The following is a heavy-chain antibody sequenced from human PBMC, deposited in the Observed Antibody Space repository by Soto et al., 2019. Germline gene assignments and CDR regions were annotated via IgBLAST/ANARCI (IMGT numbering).Heavy chain of an antibody. D-gene: IGHD2-8*01. J-gene: IGHJ6*02. V-gene: IGHV1-2*04. CDR3: ARGDSTDCSNGVCSFFYNHDMDV. CDR1: GYSFTDYH. CDR2: INPKSGGT. Sequence: GASVKVSCKASGYSFTDYHIHWVRQAPGQGLEWLGRINPKSGGTSTAQKFQGWVTVTTDTSISTASMELTRLTSDDTAIYYCARGDSTDCSNGVCSFFYNHDMDVWG.